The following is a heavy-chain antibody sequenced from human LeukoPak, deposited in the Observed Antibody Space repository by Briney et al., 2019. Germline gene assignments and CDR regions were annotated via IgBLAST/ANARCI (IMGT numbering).Heavy chain of an antibody. D-gene: IGHD6-6*01. CDR2: INPNSGGT. CDR1: GCTFTGYY. Sequence: ASVKVSCKASGCTFTGYYMHWVRQAPGQGLEWMGWINPNSGGTNYAQKFQGRVTMTRDTSISTAYMELSRLRSDDTAVYYCARAKRYSSSEAPGDYWGQGTLVTVSS. J-gene: IGHJ4*02. V-gene: IGHV1-2*02. CDR3: ARAKRYSSSEAPGDY.